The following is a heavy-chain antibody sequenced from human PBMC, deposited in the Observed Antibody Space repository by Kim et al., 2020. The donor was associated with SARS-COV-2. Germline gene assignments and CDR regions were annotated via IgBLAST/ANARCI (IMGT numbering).Heavy chain of an antibody. D-gene: IGHD3-22*01. CDR3: ATGTYYYDSSGYSDAFDI. J-gene: IGHJ3*02. V-gene: IGHV3-30*02. Sequence: KGRFTISRDNSKNTLYLQMNSLRAEDTAVYYWATGTYYYDSSGYSDAFDIWGQGTMVTVSS.